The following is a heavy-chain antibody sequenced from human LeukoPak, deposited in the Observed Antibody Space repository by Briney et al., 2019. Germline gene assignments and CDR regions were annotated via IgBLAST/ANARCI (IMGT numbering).Heavy chain of an antibody. CDR1: GYTFIGYS. J-gene: IGHJ4*02. D-gene: IGHD4-23*01. CDR2: ITPYNGNT. Sequence: GASVKVSCKASGYTFIGYSISWVRQAPGHGLEWMGWITPYNGNTSYVQNFQGRVTMTTDTFTSTAYMELRSLRSDDTAVYYCAREYGGNPGLFGYWGQGTLVTVSS. CDR3: AREYGGNPGLFGY. V-gene: IGHV1-18*01.